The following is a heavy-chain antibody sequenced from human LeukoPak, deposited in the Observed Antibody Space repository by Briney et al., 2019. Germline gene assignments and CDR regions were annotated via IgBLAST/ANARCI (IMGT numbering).Heavy chain of an antibody. J-gene: IGHJ4*02. CDR3: AKDSSGWFSLGY. Sequence: GGSLRLSCKASGFSFNSYSMNWVRQAPGKGLEWVSAISGSGGSTYYADSVKGRFTISRDNSKNTLYLQMNSLRAEDTAVYYCAKDSSGWFSLGYWGQGTLVTVSS. CDR2: ISGSGGST. CDR1: GFSFNSYS. D-gene: IGHD6-19*01. V-gene: IGHV3-23*01.